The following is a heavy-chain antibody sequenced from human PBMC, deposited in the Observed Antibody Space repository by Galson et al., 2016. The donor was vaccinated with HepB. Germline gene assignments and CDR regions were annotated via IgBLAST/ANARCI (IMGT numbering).Heavy chain of an antibody. CDR1: GFSFSSSA. V-gene: IGHV3-30*04. D-gene: IGHD3-10*01. J-gene: IGHJ4*02. Sequence: SLRLSCAASGFSFSSSAMHWVRQAPGKGLEWVAAISYHGSNKYYVDSVKGRFTISRDNSKNTLYPQMNSLRVEDTAMYYRARDGYYYGSGSYGAATYWGQGTPVTVSS. CDR2: ISYHGSNK. CDR3: ARDGYYYGSGSYGAATY.